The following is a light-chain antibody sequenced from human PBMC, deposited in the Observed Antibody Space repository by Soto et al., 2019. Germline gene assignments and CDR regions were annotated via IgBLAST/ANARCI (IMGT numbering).Light chain of an antibody. J-gene: IGKJ3*01. V-gene: IGKV1-8*01. Sequence: AIRMTQSPSSLSASTGDRVTITCRASQGISSYLAWYQQKPGKDPKLLIYAASTLQSGVPSRFSGSGSGTDFTLTIRCQQYAEFATYYCQQYDSYPITFGPGTKVDIK. CDR3: QQYDSYPIT. CDR2: AAS. CDR1: QGISSY.